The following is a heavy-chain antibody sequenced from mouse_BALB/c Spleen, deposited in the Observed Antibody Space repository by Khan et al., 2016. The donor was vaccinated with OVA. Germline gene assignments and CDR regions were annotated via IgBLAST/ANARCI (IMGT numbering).Heavy chain of an antibody. Sequence: EVELVESGGGLVQPGGSLKLSCAASGFTFSSYGMSWVRQTPDKRLELVATINTNVGSTYYPDSVKGRFTISRDNAKNTLYLQMSSLKSEDTAMYYCARMGIIYYGNDAYYFDYWGQGTTLTVSS. D-gene: IGHD2-2*01. CDR3: ARMGIIYYGNDAYYFDY. CDR2: INTNVGST. CDR1: GFTFSSYG. J-gene: IGHJ2*01. V-gene: IGHV5-6-3*01.